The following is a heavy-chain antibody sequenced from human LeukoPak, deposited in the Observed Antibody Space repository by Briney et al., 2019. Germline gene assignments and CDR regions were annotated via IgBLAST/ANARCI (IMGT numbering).Heavy chain of an antibody. Sequence: SETLSLTCTVSGVSISSYYWSWLRQPPGKGLEWIGYIYYSGSTNYNPSLKSRVTISVDTSKNQFSLKLSSVTAADTAVYYCARQWMGPAPVAAFDPWGQGTLVTVSS. J-gene: IGHJ5*02. V-gene: IGHV4-59*08. D-gene: IGHD5-12*01. CDR2: IYYSGST. CDR1: GVSISSYY. CDR3: ARQWMGPAPVAAFDP.